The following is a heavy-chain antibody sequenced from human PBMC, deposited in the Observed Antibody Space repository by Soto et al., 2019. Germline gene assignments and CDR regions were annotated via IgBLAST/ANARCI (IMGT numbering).Heavy chain of an antibody. Sequence: PRESLKISCKGSGYSFTSYWIGWVRQMPGKGLEWMGIIYPGDSDTRYSPSFQGQVTISADKSISTAYLQWSSLKASDTAMYYCAGEDDGASFGSGWDYWGQGTLVTVSS. D-gene: IGHD6-19*01. J-gene: IGHJ4*02. CDR1: GYSFTSYW. V-gene: IGHV5-51*01. CDR2: IYPGDSDT. CDR3: AGEDDGASFGSGWDY.